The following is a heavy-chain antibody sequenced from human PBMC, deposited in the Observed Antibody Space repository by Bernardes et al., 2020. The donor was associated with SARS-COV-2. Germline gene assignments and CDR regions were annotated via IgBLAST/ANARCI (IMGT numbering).Heavy chain of an antibody. CDR3: ARHVFRQWPQNFDH. CDR1: GGSISTTSYY. CDR2: IYYNGNT. Sequence: SETLSLTCTVSGGSISTTSYYWGWIRQPPGKGLEWIGSIYYNGNTYYNSSLQSRVTMSVDTSRDQFSLILSSVTAADTAVYYCARHVFRQWPQNFDHWGQGTLVTVSS. V-gene: IGHV4-39*01. D-gene: IGHD6-19*01. J-gene: IGHJ4*02.